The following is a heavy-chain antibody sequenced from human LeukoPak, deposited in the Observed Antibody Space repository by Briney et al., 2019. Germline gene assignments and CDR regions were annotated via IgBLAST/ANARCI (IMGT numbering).Heavy chain of an antibody. D-gene: IGHD5-18*01. V-gene: IGHV3-30*04. CDR1: GFTFSSSA. CDR3: ARDKIQLWSGDYYYGMDV. CDR2: VSYDGSNK. Sequence: GGSLRLSCAASGFTFSSSAMHWVRQAPGRGLEWVAIVSYDGSNKHYAESVKGRFTISRDNSKNTLYLQMNSLRVEDAAVYYCARDKIQLWSGDYYYGMDVWGQGTTVTVSS. J-gene: IGHJ6*02.